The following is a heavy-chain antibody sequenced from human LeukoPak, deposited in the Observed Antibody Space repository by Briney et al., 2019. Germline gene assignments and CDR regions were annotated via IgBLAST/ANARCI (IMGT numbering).Heavy chain of an antibody. J-gene: IGHJ6*02. CDR1: GYTFTSYY. CDR2: INPSGGSI. V-gene: IGHV1-46*01. Sequence: GASVKVSCKASGYTFTSYYMHWVRQAPGQGLERMGIINPSGGSISYAQKFQGRVTMTRDTSTSTVYMELSSLRSEDTAVYYCARFPNTAMVMGLEYYYYGMDVWGQGTTVTVSS. CDR3: ARFPNTAMVMGLEYYYYGMDV. D-gene: IGHD5-18*01.